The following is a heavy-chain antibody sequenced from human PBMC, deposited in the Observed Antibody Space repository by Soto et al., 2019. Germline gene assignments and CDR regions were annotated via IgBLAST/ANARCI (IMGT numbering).Heavy chain of an antibody. J-gene: IGHJ4*02. CDR1: GGSISSGGYY. Sequence: SETLSLTCTVSGGSISSGGYYWSWIRQHPGKGLEWIGYIYYSGSTYYNPSLKSRVTISVDTSKNQFSLKLSSVTAADTAVYYCARGRTYYYDSSGYYTYYFDYWGQGTLVTVSS. CDR3: ARGRTYYYDSSGYYTYYFDY. V-gene: IGHV4-31*03. D-gene: IGHD3-22*01. CDR2: IYYSGST.